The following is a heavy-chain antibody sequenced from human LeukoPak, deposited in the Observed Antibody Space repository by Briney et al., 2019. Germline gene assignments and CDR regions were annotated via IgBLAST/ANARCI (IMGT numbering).Heavy chain of an antibody. V-gene: IGHV4-39*07. CDR1: GGSISSSSYY. CDR3: ARESDFRVSNWFDP. D-gene: IGHD3-3*01. J-gene: IGHJ5*02. Sequence: PSETLSLTCTVSGGSISSSSYYWGWIRQPPGKGLEWIGSIYYSGSTYYNPSLKSRVIISVDTSKNQFSLKLSSVTAADTAVYYCARESDFRVSNWFDPWGQGTLVTVSS. CDR2: IYYSGST.